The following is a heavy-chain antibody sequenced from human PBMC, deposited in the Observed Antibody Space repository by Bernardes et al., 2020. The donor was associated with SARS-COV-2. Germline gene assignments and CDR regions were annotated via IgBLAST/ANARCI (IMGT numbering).Heavy chain of an antibody. CDR3: AKDVRGQLVSSGLDS. CDR2: ISYNSDKI. J-gene: IGHJ4*02. D-gene: IGHD3-10*01. CDR1: GFAFDEFA. Sequence: GGSLRLSCAASGFAFDEFAMHWVRQSPGKGPEWVAGISYNSDKIAYADSVKGRFSISRDNAKNSLFLEMNSLRLEDTALYYCAKDVRGQLVSSGLDSWGQGTLITVTS. V-gene: IGHV3-9*01.